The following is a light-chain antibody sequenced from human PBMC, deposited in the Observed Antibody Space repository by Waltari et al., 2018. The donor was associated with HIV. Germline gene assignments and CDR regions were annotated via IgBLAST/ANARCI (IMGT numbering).Light chain of an antibody. V-gene: IGLV3-10*01. CDR3: YSTDSSGNHRV. J-gene: IGLJ2*01. Sequence: SYELTQPPSVSVSPGQTARITCSGDALPKKYAYWYQQKSGQAPVLVIYEDNKRPSGIPESCSGSSAGTRATLTISGAQVEDEADYYCYSTDSSGNHRVFGGGTELIVL. CDR1: ALPKKY. CDR2: EDN.